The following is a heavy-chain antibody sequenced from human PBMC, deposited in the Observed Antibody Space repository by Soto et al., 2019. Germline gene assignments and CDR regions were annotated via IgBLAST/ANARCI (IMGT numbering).Heavy chain of an antibody. CDR2: ITGNSARI. D-gene: IGHD6-13*01. Sequence: GSLRLSCAASDSTIRRYAMSWVRQAPGKGLEWVSGITGNSARIYYADSVKGRFSISRDNSKNTLYLQMNSLRDEDTAVYYCAKLTAAWGQGTLVTVSS. V-gene: IGHV3-23*01. CDR3: AKLTAA. CDR1: DSTIRRYA. J-gene: IGHJ4*02.